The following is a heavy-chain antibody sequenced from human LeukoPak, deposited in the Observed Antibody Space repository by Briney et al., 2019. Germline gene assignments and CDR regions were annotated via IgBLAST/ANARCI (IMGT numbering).Heavy chain of an antibody. Sequence: PSETLSLTCTVSGGSISTYYWSWIRQPPGKGLEWIGYIYYGGNSNYNPSLKSRVTISVDTSKNQFSLKLSSVTAADTAVYYCAREYYYDSSGYYPPHAFDIWGQGTMVTVSS. CDR1: GGSISTYY. V-gene: IGHV4-59*01. D-gene: IGHD3-22*01. CDR2: IYYGGNS. CDR3: AREYYYDSSGYYPPHAFDI. J-gene: IGHJ3*02.